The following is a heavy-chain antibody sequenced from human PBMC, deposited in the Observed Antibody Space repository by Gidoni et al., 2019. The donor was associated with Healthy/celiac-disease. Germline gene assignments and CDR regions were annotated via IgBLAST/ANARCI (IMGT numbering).Heavy chain of an antibody. CDR2: INNSGST. D-gene: IGHD3-10*01. V-gene: IGHV4-34*01. CDR1: GGSFSGYY. CDR3: ATGPGGGFDY. J-gene: IGHJ4*02. Sequence: QVQLQPWGAGLLKPSEPLSLSCAVYGGSFSGYYWSWIRQPPGKGLEWIGEINNSGSTNYNPSLKSRVTISVDTSKNQFSLKLSSVTAADTAVYYCATGPGGGFDYWGQGTLVTVSS.